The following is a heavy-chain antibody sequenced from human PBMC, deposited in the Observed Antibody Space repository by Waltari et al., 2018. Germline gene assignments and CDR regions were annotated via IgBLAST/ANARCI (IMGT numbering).Heavy chain of an antibody. J-gene: IGHJ4*02. CDR3: AREWAGFGDYGIDY. CDR1: GFAVSSHY. V-gene: IGHV3-66*02. Sequence: EVQLVESGGGLVQPGGSLRLSCAASGFAVSSHYMSWVRQAPRKGLEWISVIYAGGSTYYADSVKGRFTISRDNSKNMLFLQMNSLRPEDTARYFCAREWAGFGDYGIDYWGQGSLVTVSS. D-gene: IGHD4-17*01. CDR2: IYAGGST.